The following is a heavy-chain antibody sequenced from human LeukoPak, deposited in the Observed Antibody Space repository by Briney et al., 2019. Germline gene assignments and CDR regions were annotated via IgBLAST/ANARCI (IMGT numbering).Heavy chain of an antibody. J-gene: IGHJ4*02. V-gene: IGHV4-38-2*02. CDR1: GYSISSGYY. D-gene: IGHD3-22*01. CDR2: IYHSEST. Sequence: SETLSLTCTVSGYSISSGYYWGWIRQPPGKGLEWIGSIYHSESTYYNPSLKSRVTISVDTSKNQFSLKLSSVTAADTAAYYCARQYSSSAPPLYWGQGTLVTVSS. CDR3: ARQYSSSAPPLY.